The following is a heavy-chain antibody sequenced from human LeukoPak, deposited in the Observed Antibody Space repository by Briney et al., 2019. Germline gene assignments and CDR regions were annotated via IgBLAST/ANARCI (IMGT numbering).Heavy chain of an antibody. D-gene: IGHD6-13*01. Sequence: SETLSLTCTVSGGSISGYYWSWIRQPAGKGLEWIGRIYSSGSTNYNPCLKSRVTMSVDTSKNHFSLKLSSVTAADTAVYYCARTVSSTWPFDYWGQGTLVTVSS. CDR2: IYSSGST. J-gene: IGHJ4*02. CDR1: GGSISGYY. V-gene: IGHV4-4*07. CDR3: ARTVSSTWPFDY.